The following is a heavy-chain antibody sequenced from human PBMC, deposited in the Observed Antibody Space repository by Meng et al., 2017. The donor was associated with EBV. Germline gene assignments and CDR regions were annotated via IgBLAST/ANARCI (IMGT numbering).Heavy chain of an antibody. Sequence: EGQLVESGGGLSQPGGSLILSCAASGFTVSSNYMSWVRQAPGKGLEWVSVIYSGGSTYYADSVKGRFTISRDNSKNTLYLQMNSLRAEDTAVYYCAKHRLGPLDYWGQGTLVTVSS. J-gene: IGHJ4*02. CDR1: GFTVSSNY. V-gene: IGHV3-53*01. CDR3: AKHRLGPLDY. D-gene: IGHD5-12*01. CDR2: IYSGGST.